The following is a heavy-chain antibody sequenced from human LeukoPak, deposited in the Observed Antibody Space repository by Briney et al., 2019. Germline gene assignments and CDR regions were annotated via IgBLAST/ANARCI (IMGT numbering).Heavy chain of an antibody. CDR3: AKVWNWNDVYYGMDV. J-gene: IGHJ6*02. D-gene: IGHD1-1*01. Sequence: PGGSLRLSCAASGFTFSSYAMSWVRQAPGKGLEWVSAISGSGGSTYYADSVKGRFTISRDNSKNTLYLQMNSLRAEDTAVYYCAKVWNWNDVYYGMDVWGQGTTVTVSS. V-gene: IGHV3-23*01. CDR1: GFTFSSYA. CDR2: ISGSGGST.